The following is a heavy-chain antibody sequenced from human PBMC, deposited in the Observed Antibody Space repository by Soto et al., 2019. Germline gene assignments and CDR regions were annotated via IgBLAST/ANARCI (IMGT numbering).Heavy chain of an antibody. Sequence: QVQLVQSGAEVKKPGSSVKVSCKASGGTFSSYAISWVRQAPGQGLEWMGGIIPIFGTANYAQKFQGRVTITAGESTSTADMELSSLISEDTAVYYCAITTYYYDSSGLDYWGQGTLVTVSS. J-gene: IGHJ4*02. CDR3: AITTYYYDSSGLDY. CDR1: GGTFSSYA. V-gene: IGHV1-69*12. CDR2: IIPIFGTA. D-gene: IGHD3-22*01.